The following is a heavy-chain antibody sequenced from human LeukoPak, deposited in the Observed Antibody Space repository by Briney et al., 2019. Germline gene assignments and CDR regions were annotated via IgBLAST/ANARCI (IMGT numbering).Heavy chain of an antibody. CDR3: ARIYSSGWLFDY. J-gene: IGHJ4*02. V-gene: IGHV3-23*01. CDR2: ISGSGGST. D-gene: IGHD6-19*01. Sequence: GGSLRLSCAASGFTFNNYAMSWVRQAPGKGLEWVSAISGSGGSTYYADSVKGRFTISRDNSKNTLYLQMNSLRAEDTAVYYCARIYSSGWLFDYWGQGTLVTVSS. CDR1: GFTFNNYA.